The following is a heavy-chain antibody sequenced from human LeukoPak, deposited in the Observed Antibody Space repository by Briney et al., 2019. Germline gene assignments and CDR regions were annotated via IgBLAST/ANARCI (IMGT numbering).Heavy chain of an antibody. D-gene: IGHD3-22*01. CDR3: ARDSYYDSSGYYHY. CDR1: GYTFTGDY. Sequence: ASVKVSCKASGYTFTGDYMHWVRQAPGQGLEWMGWINPNSGGTNYAQKFQGRVTMTRDTSISTAYMELSRLRSDDTAVYYCARDSYYDSSGYYHYWGQGTLVTVSS. V-gene: IGHV1-2*02. CDR2: INPNSGGT. J-gene: IGHJ4*02.